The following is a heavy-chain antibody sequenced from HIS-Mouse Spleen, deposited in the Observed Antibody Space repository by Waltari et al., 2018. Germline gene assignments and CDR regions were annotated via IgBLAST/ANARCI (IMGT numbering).Heavy chain of an antibody. D-gene: IGHD6-13*01. Sequence: QLQLQESGPGLVQPSETLSLTCTVSGGSISSISYYWGWIRQPPEKGLEWIGSIYYSGSTYYNPSLKSRVTISVDTSKNQFSLKLSSVTAADTAVYYCAREIPYSSSWYDWYFDLWGRGTLVTVSS. V-gene: IGHV4-39*07. J-gene: IGHJ2*01. CDR3: AREIPYSSSWYDWYFDL. CDR2: IYYSGST. CDR1: GGSISSISYY.